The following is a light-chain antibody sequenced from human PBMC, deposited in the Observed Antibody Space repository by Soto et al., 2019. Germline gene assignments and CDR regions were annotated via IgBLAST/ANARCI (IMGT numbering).Light chain of an antibody. CDR1: QSVSSSY. J-gene: IGKJ2*01. CDR2: GAS. CDR3: QQYGSSPPMYT. Sequence: EIVLTQSPGTLSVSPGERATLSCRASQSVSSSYLAWYQQKPGQAPRLLIYGASSRATGIPGRFSDSGSGTDFTLTISRLEPEDFAVYYCQQYGSSPPMYTFGQGTKLEIK. V-gene: IGKV3-20*01.